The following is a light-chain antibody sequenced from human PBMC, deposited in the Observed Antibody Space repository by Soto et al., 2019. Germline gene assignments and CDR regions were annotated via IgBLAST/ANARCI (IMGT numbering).Light chain of an antibody. V-gene: IGKV1-9*01. J-gene: IGKJ5*01. CDR3: QQLNSYPIT. Sequence: GDRVTITCRASLDISSYLAWYQQKPGQAPKLLIYAASTLQSGVPSRFSGSGSGTEFTLTISSLQPEDFATYYCQQLNSYPITFGQGTRLEIK. CDR2: AAS. CDR1: LDISSY.